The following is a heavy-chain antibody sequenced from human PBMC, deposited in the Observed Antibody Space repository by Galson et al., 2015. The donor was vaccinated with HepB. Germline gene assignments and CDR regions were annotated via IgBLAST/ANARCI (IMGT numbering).Heavy chain of an antibody. J-gene: IGHJ6*03. V-gene: IGHV3-30*03. CDR3: ARGHDGDYYYHMDV. Sequence: SLRLSCAASGFTFSSYGMHWVRQAPGKGLEWVAVISYDGSNKYYADSVKGRFTISRDNSKNTLYLQMNSLRTEDTAVYYCARGHDGDYYYHMDVWGMGTTVTVSS. CDR2: ISYDGSNK. D-gene: IGHD3-16*01. CDR1: GFTFSSYG.